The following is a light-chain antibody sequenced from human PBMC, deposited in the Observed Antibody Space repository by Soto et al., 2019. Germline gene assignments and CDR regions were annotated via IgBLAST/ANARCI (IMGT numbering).Light chain of an antibody. J-gene: IGLJ1*01. CDR3: SSYTTSSTRV. CDR2: EVS. Sequence: QSALTQPASVSVSPGQSITISCTGTSSDVGGYNYVSWYQQHPGKAPKLMIYEVSNRPSGVSNRFSGFKSGNTASLTISGLQAEDEADYYCSSYTTSSTRVFGTGTKLTVL. CDR1: SSDVGGYNY. V-gene: IGLV2-14*01.